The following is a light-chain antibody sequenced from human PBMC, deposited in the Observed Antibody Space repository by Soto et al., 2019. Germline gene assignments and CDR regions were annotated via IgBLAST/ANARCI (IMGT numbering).Light chain of an antibody. Sequence: EIEMTQSPVTLSVSPGERATLSCRASQSISINLAWYQQKPGQAPRLLIFGASTRATGIPARFSGSGSGTDFTLTISSLQSEDFAVYYCQQYNNWLWTFGQGTNVEIK. CDR3: QQYNNWLWT. CDR2: GAS. J-gene: IGKJ1*01. CDR1: QSISIN. V-gene: IGKV3-15*01.